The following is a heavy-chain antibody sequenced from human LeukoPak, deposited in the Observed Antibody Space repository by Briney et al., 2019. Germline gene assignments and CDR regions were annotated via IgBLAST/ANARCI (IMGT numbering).Heavy chain of an antibody. CDR1: GASIRTYY. CDR2: IYSSGST. D-gene: IGHD1-26*01. J-gene: IGHJ6*02. V-gene: IGHV4-4*07. Sequence: SETLSLICSVSGASIRTYYWNWIRQPAGKGLEWIGRIYSSGSTNYNPSLKSRVTMSVDTSKNQFSLQLNSVTAADTAVYYCARHAGSYYAHYYYGMDVWGQGTTVTVSS. CDR3: ARHAGSYYAHYYYGMDV.